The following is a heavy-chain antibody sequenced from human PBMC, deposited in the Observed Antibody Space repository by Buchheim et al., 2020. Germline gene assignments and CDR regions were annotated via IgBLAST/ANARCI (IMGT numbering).Heavy chain of an antibody. V-gene: IGHV4-34*01. CDR1: GGSFSGYY. J-gene: IGHJ4*02. CDR3: ARGDATVTGLDY. Sequence: QVQLQQWGAGLLKPSETLSLTCAVYGGSFSGYYWSWIRQPPGKGLEWIGEINHSGSTNYNPSLKSRVTLSVDTSKNQFSLKLSSVTAADTAVYYCARGDATVTGLDYWGQGTL. D-gene: IGHD4-11*01. CDR2: INHSGST.